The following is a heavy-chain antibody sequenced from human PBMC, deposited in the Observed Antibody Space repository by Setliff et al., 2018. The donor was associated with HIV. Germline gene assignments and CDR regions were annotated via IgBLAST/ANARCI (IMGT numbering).Heavy chain of an antibody. CDR2: IIPMLGVA. CDR3: AGREMPCSGGDCNRYFYYYNMDV. V-gene: IGHV1-69*10. CDR1: GGTFSSYA. Sequence: ASVKVSCKASGGTFSSYAISWVRQAPGQGLEWMGGIIPMLGVANYPQKVQGRVTITTDKSTTIVYMELSSLRSEDTAVYYCAGREMPCSGGDCNRYFYYYNMDVWGTGTTVTVSS. D-gene: IGHD2-21*02. J-gene: IGHJ6*03.